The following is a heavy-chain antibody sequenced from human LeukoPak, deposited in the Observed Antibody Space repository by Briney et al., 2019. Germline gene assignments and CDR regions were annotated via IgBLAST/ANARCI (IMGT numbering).Heavy chain of an antibody. J-gene: IGHJ4*02. CDR3: ASLPVDTSMVSDY. Sequence: SVKVSCKASGGTFSDYTINWLRQAPGQGLEGMGRIIPIVDIPNYAQKFQGRVTITADKSTSTAYMELSSLRSEDTAVYYCASLPVDTSMVSDYWGQGTLVTVSS. CDR2: IIPIVDIP. D-gene: IGHD5-18*01. CDR1: GGTFSDYT. V-gene: IGHV1-69*02.